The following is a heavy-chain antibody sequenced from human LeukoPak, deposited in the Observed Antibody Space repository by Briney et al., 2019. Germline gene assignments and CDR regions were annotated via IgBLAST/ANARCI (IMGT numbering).Heavy chain of an antibody. CDR2: INHSGST. D-gene: IGHD3-10*01. CDR3: ARGVTMVRGVLYYFDY. J-gene: IGHJ4*02. Sequence: SETLSLTCAVYGGTFSGYYWSWIRQPPGKGLEWIGEINHSGSTNYNPSLKSRVTISVDTSKNQFSLKLSSVTAADTAVYYCARGVTMVRGVLYYFDYWGQGTLVTVSS. CDR1: GGTFSGYY. V-gene: IGHV4-34*01.